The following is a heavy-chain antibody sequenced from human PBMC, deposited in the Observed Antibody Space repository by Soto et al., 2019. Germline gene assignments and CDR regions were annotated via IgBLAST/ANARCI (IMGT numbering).Heavy chain of an antibody. CDR3: ARDGYSDSGGRPYFDF. CDR2: IYHSGST. CDR1: GGSISSGGYS. V-gene: IGHV4-30-2*01. D-gene: IGHD3-22*01. J-gene: IGHJ4*02. Sequence: PSETLSLTCAVSGGSISSGGYSWSWIRQPPGKGLEWIGYIYHSGSTYYNPSLKSRVTISLDTSKNHVSLTLSSVTAADTAIYYCARDGYSDSGGRPYFDFWGQRTLVTVSS.